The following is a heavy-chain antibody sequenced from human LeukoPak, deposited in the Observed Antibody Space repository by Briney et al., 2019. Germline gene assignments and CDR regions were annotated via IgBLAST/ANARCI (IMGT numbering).Heavy chain of an antibody. CDR3: ATPVDTAMVTPFDY. D-gene: IGHD5-18*01. Sequence: GSLRLSCAASGFTFSDYYMSWIRQAPGKGLEWVSYISSSGSTIYYADSVKGRFTISRDNDKNSLYLQMNSLRAEDTAVYYCATPVDTAMVTPFDYWGQGTLVTVSS. V-gene: IGHV3-11*04. J-gene: IGHJ4*02. CDR1: GFTFSDYY. CDR2: ISSSGSTI.